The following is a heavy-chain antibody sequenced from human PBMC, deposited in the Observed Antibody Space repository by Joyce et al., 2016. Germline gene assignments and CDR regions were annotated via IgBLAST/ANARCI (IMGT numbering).Heavy chain of an antibody. J-gene: IGHJ4*02. CDR3: ASNYYGSGNYYWLPTY. CDR2: VSPAGNNK. Sequence: QVQLVESGGGVVQPGRSLRLSCAAFGFIFSDYSMHWVRQAPGKGLEWVAVVSPAGNNKYYADSVKGRFTISRDNSKNTLYLQMNSLRAEDTAGYYCASNYYGSGNYYWLPTYWGQGILVPVSS. D-gene: IGHD3-10*01. CDR1: GFIFSDYS. V-gene: IGHV3-30-3*01.